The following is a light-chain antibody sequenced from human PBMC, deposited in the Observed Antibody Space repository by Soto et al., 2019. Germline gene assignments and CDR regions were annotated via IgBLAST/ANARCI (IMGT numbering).Light chain of an antibody. CDR2: EVS. Sequence: QSVLTQPPSASGSRGQSVTISCTGTSSDVGGYTYVSWYRQHPGKAPKLMIYEVSKRPSGVPDRFSGSKSGNTASLTVSGLQAEDEADYYCSSYGGSDNMVFGGGTKLTVL. V-gene: IGLV2-8*01. CDR1: SSDVGGYTY. J-gene: IGLJ3*02. CDR3: SSYGGSDNMV.